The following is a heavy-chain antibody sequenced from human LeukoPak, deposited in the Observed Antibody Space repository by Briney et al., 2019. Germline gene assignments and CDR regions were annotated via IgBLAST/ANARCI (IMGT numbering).Heavy chain of an antibody. D-gene: IGHD3-22*01. Sequence: SETLSLTCTVSGYSISSGYYWGWIRQPPWKGLEWIGSISHSGSTYYNPSLKRRVTISVDTSKNQISLKLSAVTAADTAVYYCARGGSSGYYYFDYWGQGTLVTVSS. CDR2: ISHSGST. CDR3: ARGGSSGYYYFDY. V-gene: IGHV4-38-2*02. CDR1: GYSISSGYY. J-gene: IGHJ4*02.